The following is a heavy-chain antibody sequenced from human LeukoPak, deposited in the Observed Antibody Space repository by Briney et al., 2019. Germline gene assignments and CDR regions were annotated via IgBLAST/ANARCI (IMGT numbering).Heavy chain of an antibody. CDR1: GGSISSSSYY. V-gene: IGHV4-39*01. CDR3: ARHSGYSYGYAYYYYYMDV. Sequence: PETLSLTCTVSGGSISSSSYYWGWIRQPPGKELEWIGSIYYSGSTYYNPSLKSRVTISVDPSKNQFSLKLSSVTAADTAVYYCARHSGYSYGYAYYYYYMDVWGKGTTVTVSS. J-gene: IGHJ6*03. CDR2: IYYSGST. D-gene: IGHD5-18*01.